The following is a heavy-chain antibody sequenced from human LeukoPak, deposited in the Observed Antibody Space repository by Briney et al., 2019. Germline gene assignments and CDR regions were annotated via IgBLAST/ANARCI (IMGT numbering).Heavy chain of an antibody. J-gene: IGHJ3*02. CDR2: INHSGST. CDR3: ARGPRPLYYYDSSGWDAFDI. D-gene: IGHD3-22*01. Sequence: SETLSLTCTVSGVSISSTNYYWSWIRQPPGKGLEWIGEINHSGSTNYNPSLKSRVTISVDTSKNQFSLKLSSVTAADTAVYYCARGPRPLYYYDSSGWDAFDIWGQGTMVTVSS. CDR1: GVSISSTNYY. V-gene: IGHV4-39*07.